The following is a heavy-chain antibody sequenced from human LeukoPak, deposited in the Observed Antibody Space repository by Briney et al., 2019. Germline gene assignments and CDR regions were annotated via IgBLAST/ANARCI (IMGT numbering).Heavy chain of an antibody. CDR3: ARARYYGSGSYYWFDP. V-gene: IGHV1-18*01. Sequence: ASVKVSCKASGYTFTSYGISWVRQAPGQGLEWMGWISAYNGNTNYAQKLQGRVTMTTDTSTSTAYMELRSLRYDDTAVYYCARARYYGSGSYYWFDPWGQGTLVTVSS. D-gene: IGHD3-10*01. J-gene: IGHJ5*02. CDR1: GYTFTSYG. CDR2: ISAYNGNT.